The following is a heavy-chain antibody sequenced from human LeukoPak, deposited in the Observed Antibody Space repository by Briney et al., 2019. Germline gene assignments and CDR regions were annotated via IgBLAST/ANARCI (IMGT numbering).Heavy chain of an antibody. CDR2: TYYSGST. CDR1: GGSISSYY. CDR3: ASLGDSRDYYP. J-gene: IGHJ5*02. Sequence: SETLSLTCTVSGGSISSYYWSWIRQPPGKGLEWIGYTYYSGSTNYNPSLKSRVTISVDTSKNQFSLKLSSVTAADTAVYYCASLGDSRDYYPWGQGTLVTVSS. V-gene: IGHV4-59*08. D-gene: IGHD3-22*01.